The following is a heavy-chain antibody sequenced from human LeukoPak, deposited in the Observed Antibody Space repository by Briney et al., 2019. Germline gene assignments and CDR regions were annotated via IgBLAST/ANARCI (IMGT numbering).Heavy chain of an antibody. J-gene: IGHJ3*02. D-gene: IGHD7-27*01. CDR1: GFTFSSYA. CDR2: ISYDGTNK. CDR3: AREILTGYAFDI. Sequence: GGSLRLSCAASGFTFSSYAMNWVRQAPGKGLEWVAFISYDGTNKYCADSVKGRFTISRDNSKNTLYLQMNSLRAEDTALYYCAREILTGYAFDIWGQGTMVTVSS. V-gene: IGHV3-30-3*01.